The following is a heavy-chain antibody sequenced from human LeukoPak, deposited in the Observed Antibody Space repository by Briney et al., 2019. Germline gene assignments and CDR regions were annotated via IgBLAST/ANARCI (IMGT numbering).Heavy chain of an antibody. Sequence: GGSLRLSCAASGFTFSTYAMSWVRQAPGKGLEWVSAISGSDATTYYADSVKGRFTISRDNSKDTLYLQMNSLRAEDTAIYYCAKRIGTLYSGMDVWGQGTTVTVSS. CDR2: ISGSDATT. V-gene: IGHV3-23*01. J-gene: IGHJ6*02. CDR3: AKRIGTLYSGMDV. CDR1: GFTFSTYA. D-gene: IGHD1-1*01.